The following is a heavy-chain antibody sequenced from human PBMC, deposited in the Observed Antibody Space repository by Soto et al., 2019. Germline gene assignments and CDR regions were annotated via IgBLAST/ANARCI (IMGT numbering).Heavy chain of an antibody. CDR1: GGSFSGYY. Sequence: SETLSLTCAVYGGSFSGYYWTWIRQPPGTGLEWIGEINHSGSTNYNPSLKSRVTISVDTSKNQFSLKLTSVTAADTAVYYCARGGYGGTPGLDHLDYWGQGTLVTVST. CDR3: ARGGYGGTPGLDHLDY. CDR2: INHSGST. J-gene: IGHJ4*02. D-gene: IGHD2-15*01. V-gene: IGHV4-34*01.